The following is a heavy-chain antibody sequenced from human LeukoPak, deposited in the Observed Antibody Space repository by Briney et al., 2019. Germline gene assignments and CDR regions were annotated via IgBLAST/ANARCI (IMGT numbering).Heavy chain of an antibody. CDR3: ARVDFDWLFDY. CDR2: IYYSGST. CDR1: GGSISSYY. J-gene: IGHJ4*02. Sequence: SETLSLTCTVSGGSISSYYWSWIRQPPRKGLEWIGYIYYSGSTNYNPSLKSRVTISVDTSKNQFSLKLSSVTAADTAVYYCARVDFDWLFDYWGQGTLVTVSS. V-gene: IGHV4-59*01. D-gene: IGHD3-9*01.